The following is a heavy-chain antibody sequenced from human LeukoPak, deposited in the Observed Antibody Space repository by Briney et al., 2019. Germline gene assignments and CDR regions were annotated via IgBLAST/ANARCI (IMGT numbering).Heavy chain of an antibody. CDR2: IIAYNGNT. CDR3: AREGLIAAPYYYYYMDV. J-gene: IGHJ6*03. Sequence: ASVKVSCKASGYTFTSYGISWVRQAPGQGLEWMGWIIAYNGNTNYAQKLQGRVTMTTDTSTSTAYMELRSLRSDDTAVYYCAREGLIAAPYYYYYMDVWGKGTTVTVSS. D-gene: IGHD6-13*01. CDR1: GYTFTSYG. V-gene: IGHV1-18*01.